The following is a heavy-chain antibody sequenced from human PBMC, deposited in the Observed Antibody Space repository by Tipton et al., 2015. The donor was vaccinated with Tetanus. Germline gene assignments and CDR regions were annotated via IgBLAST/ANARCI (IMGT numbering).Heavy chain of an antibody. CDR1: GDSISRGGYF. CDR3: ARDQGGGRVVRLNWLDP. Sequence: LRLSCTVSGDSISRGGYFWKWVRQRPGEGPGWVGDIYYSGDTYYNPSLKSRVSMSVDTSKNQFSLKLTSVTAADTAVYYCARDQGGGRVVRLNWLDPWGQGTLVTVSS. D-gene: IGHD6-6*01. J-gene: IGHJ5*02. CDR2: IYYSGDT. V-gene: IGHV4-31*03.